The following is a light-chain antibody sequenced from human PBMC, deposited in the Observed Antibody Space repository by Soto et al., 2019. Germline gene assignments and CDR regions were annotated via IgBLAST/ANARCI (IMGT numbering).Light chain of an antibody. Sequence: DIQMTQSPSSLSASVGDRVTITCRASQSISSYLNWYQQKPGKAPKLLIYDASSLESGVPSRFSGSGSGTEFTLTISSLQPDDFATYYCQQYETFSGTFGPGTKVDI. CDR3: QQYETFSGT. CDR2: DAS. CDR1: QSISSY. V-gene: IGKV1-5*01. J-gene: IGKJ1*01.